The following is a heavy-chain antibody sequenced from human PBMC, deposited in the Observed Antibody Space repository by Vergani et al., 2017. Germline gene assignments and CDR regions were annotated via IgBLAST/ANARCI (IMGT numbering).Heavy chain of an antibody. D-gene: IGHD3-22*01. CDR2: IDWDDDT. J-gene: IGHJ4*02. Sequence: QVTLKESGPALVKPPQTLTLTCTFSGFSLTTYGMRVSWIRQPPGKALEWLARIDWDDDTYYRTSLRTRLTISKDTFKNQVALTMTNMDPVDTATYYCARTLSDSRGYYLGYWGQGTLVTVSS. V-gene: IGHV2-70*04. CDR3: ARTLSDSRGYYLGY. CDR1: GFSLTTYGMR.